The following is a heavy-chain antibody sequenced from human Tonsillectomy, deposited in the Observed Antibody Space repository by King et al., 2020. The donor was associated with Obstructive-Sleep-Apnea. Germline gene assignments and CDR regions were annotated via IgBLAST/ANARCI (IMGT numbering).Heavy chain of an antibody. V-gene: IGHV3-30*04. CDR3: AREGAARELDY. Sequence: QLVQSGGGVVQPGTSLRLSCAASGFTFSSYAMHWVRQAPGKGLEWVAFISYDGSNKYYADPVKGRFTISTDNSKNTLFLQMNSLRAEDTAVYYCAREGAARELDYWGQGTLVTVSS. J-gene: IGHJ4*02. CDR2: ISYDGSNK. CDR1: GFTFSSYA. D-gene: IGHD1-1*01.